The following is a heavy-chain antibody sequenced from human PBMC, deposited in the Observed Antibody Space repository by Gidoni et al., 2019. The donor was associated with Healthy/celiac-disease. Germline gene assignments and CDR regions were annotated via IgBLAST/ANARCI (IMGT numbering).Heavy chain of an antibody. CDR2: IKSKTDGGTT. V-gene: IGHV3-15*01. CDR3: TTEVWERPFVGY. J-gene: IGHJ4*02. D-gene: IGHD1-26*01. Sequence: EVQLVESGGGLVKPGGSLRLSCAASGFTFSNAWMSWVRQAPGKGLEWVGRIKSKTDGGTTDYAAPVKGRFTISRDDSKNTLYLQMNSLKTEDTAGYYCTTEVWERPFVGYWGQGTLVTVSS. CDR1: GFTFSNAW.